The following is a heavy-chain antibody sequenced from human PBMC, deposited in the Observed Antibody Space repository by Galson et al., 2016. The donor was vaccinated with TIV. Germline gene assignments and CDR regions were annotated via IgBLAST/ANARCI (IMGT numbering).Heavy chain of an antibody. V-gene: IGHV3-9*01. CDR1: FTFHDYG. D-gene: IGHD5-18*01. CDR2: ISSNSVSR. J-gene: IGHJ6*02. Sequence: FTFHDYGMHWVRQAPGKGLEWFSGISSNSVSRGYADSVKGRFTVSRDNAKNSLYLQMNSLRGEDTALYYCSKARGYGYGSPRDYYYGMDVWGQGTTVIVSS. CDR3: SKARGYGYGSPRDYYYGMDV.